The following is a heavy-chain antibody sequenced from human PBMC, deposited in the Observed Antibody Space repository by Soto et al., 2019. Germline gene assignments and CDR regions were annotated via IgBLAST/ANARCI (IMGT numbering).Heavy chain of an antibody. D-gene: IGHD3-22*01. Sequence: GGSLSLSCAASGFTFSSYWMSWVRQAPGKGLEWVANIKQDGSEKYYVDSVKGRFTISRDNAKNSLYLQMNSLRAEDTAAYYCARFYYDSSGYLPSPYYYYYGMDVWGQGTTVTVSS. J-gene: IGHJ6*02. V-gene: IGHV3-7*04. CDR2: IKQDGSEK. CDR3: ARFYYDSSGYLPSPYYYYYGMDV. CDR1: GFTFSSYW.